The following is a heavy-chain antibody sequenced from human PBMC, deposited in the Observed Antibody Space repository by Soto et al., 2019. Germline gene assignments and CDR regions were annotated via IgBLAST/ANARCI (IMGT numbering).Heavy chain of an antibody. CDR1: CGSISSGGYY. D-gene: IGHD3-10*01. CDR2: IYYSGST. J-gene: IGHJ3*02. V-gene: IGHV4-31*03. CDR3: ARVTFGYAFDI. Sequence: PSETLSLTCTVSCGSISSGGYYWSWIRQHPGKGLEWIGYIYYSGSTYYNPSLKSRVTISLDTSKNQFSLKLSSVTAADTAVYYCARVTFGYAFDIWGQGTMVT.